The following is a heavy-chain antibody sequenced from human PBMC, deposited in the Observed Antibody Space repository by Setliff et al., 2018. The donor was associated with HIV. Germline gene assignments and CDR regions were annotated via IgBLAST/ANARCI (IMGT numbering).Heavy chain of an antibody. Sequence: SETLSLTCAVSGYSISSGYYWGWIRQPPGQGLEWVGSIYHSGTTYYNPSLKSRVTMSVDTSKNQFSLKLSSVTAADTAVYYCARDPPGYYMDVWGKGTTVTVSS. CDR2: IYHSGTT. J-gene: IGHJ6*03. CDR3: ARDPPGYYMDV. V-gene: IGHV4-38-2*02. CDR1: GYSISSGYY.